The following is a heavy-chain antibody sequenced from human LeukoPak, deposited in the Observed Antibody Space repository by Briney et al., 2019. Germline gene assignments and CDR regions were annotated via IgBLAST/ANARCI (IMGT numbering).Heavy chain of an antibody. J-gene: IGHJ4*02. Sequence: GGSLRLSCAASGFTFSSYAMSWVRQAPGKGLEWVSAISGSGGSTYYADSVKGWFTISRDNSKNTLYLQMNSLRAEDTAVYYCAKDDRYCSSTSCSTYWGQGTLVTVSS. V-gene: IGHV3-23*01. CDR2: ISGSGGST. CDR1: GFTFSSYA. D-gene: IGHD2-2*01. CDR3: AKDDRYCSSTSCSTY.